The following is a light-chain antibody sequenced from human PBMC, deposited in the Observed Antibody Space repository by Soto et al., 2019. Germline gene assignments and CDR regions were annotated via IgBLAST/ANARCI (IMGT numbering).Light chain of an antibody. Sequence: IVMTQSPATLSVSPGDRATLSCRASQRVSSSSLAWFQQKPGQAPRLLIYAASSRDSGIPDRFSGSGSGTDFSLTISRLEPEDFAVYYCQQHGDAPITFGQGTRLEIK. CDR3: QQHGDAPIT. V-gene: IGKV3-20*01. CDR1: QRVSSSS. CDR2: AAS. J-gene: IGKJ5*01.